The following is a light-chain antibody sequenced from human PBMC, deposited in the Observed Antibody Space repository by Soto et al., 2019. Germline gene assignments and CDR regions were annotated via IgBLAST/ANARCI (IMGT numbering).Light chain of an antibody. CDR1: QSVSSSY. CDR2: VAS. Sequence: EIVLTQSPGTLSLSPGERATLSCRASQSVSSSYLAWYQQKPGQAPRLLIYVASIRATGIPDRFSCSGSGTYFSLTISRLETEDFAVDYCQQYGSSPCTFGQGIKVEIK. CDR3: QQYGSSPCT. J-gene: IGKJ1*01. V-gene: IGKV3-20*01.